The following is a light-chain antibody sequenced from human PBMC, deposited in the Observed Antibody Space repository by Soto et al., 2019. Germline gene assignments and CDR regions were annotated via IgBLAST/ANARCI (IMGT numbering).Light chain of an antibody. J-gene: IGKJ1*01. CDR3: QQANSFPRT. Sequence: IPMTQSPSSVSASVGDRVTITCRASQAISTWLAWYQQNPGKAPKLLIYSASNLQSGVPSRFSGSGSGTDFTLTISSLQPEDFATYYCQQANSFPRTFGQGTKAEIK. V-gene: IGKV1D-12*01. CDR1: QAISTW. CDR2: SAS.